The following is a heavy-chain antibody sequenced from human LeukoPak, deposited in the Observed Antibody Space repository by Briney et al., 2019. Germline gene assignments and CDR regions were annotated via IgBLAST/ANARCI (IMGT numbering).Heavy chain of an antibody. V-gene: IGHV1-69*01. CDR3: ARDRGSGWYGFDP. CDR1: GGTFSSYA. CDR2: IIPIFGTA. J-gene: IGHJ5*02. Sequence: SVKVSCKASGGTFSSYAISWVRQAPGQGLEWMGGIIPIFGTANYAQKFQGRVTITADESTSTAYMELSSLRSEDTAVYYCARDRGSGWYGFDPGGQETLVPVSS. D-gene: IGHD6-19*01.